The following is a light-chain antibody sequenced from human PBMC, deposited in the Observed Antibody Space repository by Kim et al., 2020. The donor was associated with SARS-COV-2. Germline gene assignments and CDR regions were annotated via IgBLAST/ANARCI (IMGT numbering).Light chain of an antibody. CDR2: EFS. J-gene: IGLJ2*01. CDR3: CSYAGSSTVV. CDR1: SSDVGSYNL. V-gene: IGLV2-23*02. Sequence: QSALTQPASVSGSPGQSITISCTGTSSDVGSYNLVSWYQQHPGKAPKLMIYEFSKRPSGVSNRFSGSKSGNTASLTISGLQAEDEADYYCCSYAGSSTVVFGGGTQLTVL.